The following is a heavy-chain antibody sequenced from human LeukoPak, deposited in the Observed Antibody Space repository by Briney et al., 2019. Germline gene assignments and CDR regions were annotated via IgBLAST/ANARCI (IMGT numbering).Heavy chain of an antibody. CDR2: ITGSGGSA. D-gene: IGHD5-12*01. CDR3: ATLMRGPTGYSGYGGEDY. V-gene: IGHV3-23*01. Sequence: GGSLRLSCAASGFTFSNYAMTWVRQAQGTGLQWVSAITGSGGSAYCADSVKGRFAISRDNSKNTLYLQLNSLKAEDTAVYYCATLMRGPTGYSGYGGEDYWGQGTLVTVSS. CDR1: GFTFSNYA. J-gene: IGHJ4*02.